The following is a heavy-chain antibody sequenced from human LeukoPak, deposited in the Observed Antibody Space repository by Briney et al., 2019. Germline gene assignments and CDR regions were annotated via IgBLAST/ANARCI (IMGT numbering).Heavy chain of an antibody. CDR1: GFTFSSYA. CDR3: AKDRIVVVTAMNLFDY. Sequence: GSLRLSCAASGFTFSSYAMSWVRQAPGKGLEWVSAISGSGGSTYYADSVKGRFTISRDNSKNTLYLQMNSLRAEDTAVYYCAKDRIVVVTAMNLFDYWGQGTLVTVSS. J-gene: IGHJ4*02. V-gene: IGHV3-23*01. D-gene: IGHD2-21*02. CDR2: ISGSGGST.